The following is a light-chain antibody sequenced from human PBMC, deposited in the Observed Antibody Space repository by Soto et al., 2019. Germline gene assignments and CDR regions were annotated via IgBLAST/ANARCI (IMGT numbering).Light chain of an antibody. CDR3: QHYRTS. CDR2: GAS. V-gene: IGKV3-20*01. J-gene: IGKJ4*01. CDR1: QGVSSSY. Sequence: EIVLMQSPGTLSLSPGERATLSCRASQGVSSSYLAWHQQKPVQPPRLLIYGASSMATGIPDRFSGSGSGTDFNITIPTLEPEDFAVYYCQHYRTSLGGGTKVEIK.